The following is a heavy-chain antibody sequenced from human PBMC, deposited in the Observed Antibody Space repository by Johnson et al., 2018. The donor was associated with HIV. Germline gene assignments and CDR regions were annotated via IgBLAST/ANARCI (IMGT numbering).Heavy chain of an antibody. D-gene: IGHD1-14*01. CDR2: LFSGGTI. V-gene: IGHV3-66*01. J-gene: IGHJ3*02. Sequence: VQLMESGGGLVQPGGSLRLSCAASGFTVSSYYMSWVRQAPGKGLEWVSVLFSGGTIYFADSVKGRLPISRDNSKNTLYLQMNSLRAEDTAVYYCAREGITGTTENAFDIWGQGTMVTVSS. CDR3: AREGITGTTENAFDI. CDR1: GFTVSSYY.